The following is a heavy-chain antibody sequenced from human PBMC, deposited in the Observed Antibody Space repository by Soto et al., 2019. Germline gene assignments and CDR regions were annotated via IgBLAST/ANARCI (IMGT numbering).Heavy chain of an antibody. D-gene: IGHD4-17*01. CDR3: AADPADYGGNSFDY. V-gene: IGHV1-58*01. J-gene: IGHJ4*02. CDR2: IVVGSGNT. Sequence: SVKVSCKASGFTFTSSAVQWVRQARGQRLEWIGWIVVGSGNTNYAQKFQERVTITRDMSTSTAYMELSSLRSEDTAVYYCAADPADYGGNSFDYWGQGTLVTSPQ. CDR1: GFTFTSSA.